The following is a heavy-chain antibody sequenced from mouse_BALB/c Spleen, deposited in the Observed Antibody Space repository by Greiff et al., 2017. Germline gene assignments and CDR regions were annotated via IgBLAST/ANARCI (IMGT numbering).Heavy chain of an antibody. CDR1: GFSLTSYG. Sequence: VQRVESGPGLVAPSQSLSITCTVSGFSLTSYGVHWVRQPPGKGLEWLGVIWAGGSTNYNSALMSRLSISKDNSKSQVFLKMNSLQTDDTAMYYCARDPLFITTVVPVSYWYFDVWGAGTTVTVSS. CDR3: ARDPLFITTVVPVSYWYFDV. CDR2: IWAGGST. V-gene: IGHV2-9*02. D-gene: IGHD1-1*01. J-gene: IGHJ1*01.